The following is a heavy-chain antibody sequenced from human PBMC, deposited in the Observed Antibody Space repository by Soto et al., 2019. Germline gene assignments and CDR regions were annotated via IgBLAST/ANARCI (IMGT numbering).Heavy chain of an antibody. D-gene: IGHD3-10*01. CDR1: GYTFNAYG. CDR3: ARIGGYQLLADFDY. Sequence: PSVKVSCKASGYTFNAYGISWVRQAPGQGLEWMGWISAYDGGTKYAQNLQDRVTMTTDASTNTAHMELRSLRSDDTALYFCARIGGYQLLADFDYWGQGTPVTVSS. V-gene: IGHV1-18*01. CDR2: ISAYDGGT. J-gene: IGHJ4*02.